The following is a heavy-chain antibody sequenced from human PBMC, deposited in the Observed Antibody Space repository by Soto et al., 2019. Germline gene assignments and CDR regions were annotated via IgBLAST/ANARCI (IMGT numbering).Heavy chain of an antibody. CDR1: GGSISSGDYY. D-gene: IGHD2-2*01. CDR2: IYYSGST. CDR3: ARGRGTSVYYYYGMDV. J-gene: IGHJ6*02. V-gene: IGHV4-30-4*01. Sequence: TLSLTCTVSGGSISSGDYYWSWIRQPPGKGLEWIGYIYYSGSTYYNPSLKSRVTISVDTSKNQFSLKLSSVTAADMAVYYCARGRGTSVYYYYGMDVWGQGTTVTVSS.